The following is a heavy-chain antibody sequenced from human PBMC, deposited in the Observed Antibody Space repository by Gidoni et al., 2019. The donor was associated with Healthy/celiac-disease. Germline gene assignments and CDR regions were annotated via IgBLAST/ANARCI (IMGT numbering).Heavy chain of an antibody. J-gene: IGHJ4*02. CDR1: GFTFMNDW. CDR2: IKSKTDGGTT. CDR3: TTDLSNFWSGPPGY. Sequence: EVQLVESGGGLVKHGGALRLSCAASGFTFMNDWMRWVRQAPGKGLEWVGRIKSKTDGGTTDYAAPVKGRFTISRDDSKNTLYLQMNSLKTEDTAVYYCTTDLSNFWSGPPGYWGQGTLVTVSS. V-gene: IGHV3-15*01. D-gene: IGHD3-3*01.